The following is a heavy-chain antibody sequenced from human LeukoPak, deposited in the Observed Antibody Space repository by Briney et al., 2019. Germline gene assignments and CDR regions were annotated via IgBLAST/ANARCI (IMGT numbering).Heavy chain of an antibody. CDR2: IYYSRST. CDR1: GASISSGGYY. CDR3: ARESRGYSYGYLDY. V-gene: IGHV4-30-4*01. D-gene: IGHD5-18*01. J-gene: IGHJ4*02. Sequence: PSQTLSLTCTVSGASISSGGYYWNWIRQPPGKGLEWIGYIYYSRSTSYSPSLKSRLTISVDTSKNQFSLKLSSVTAADTAVYYCARESRGYSYGYLDYWGQGTLVTVSS.